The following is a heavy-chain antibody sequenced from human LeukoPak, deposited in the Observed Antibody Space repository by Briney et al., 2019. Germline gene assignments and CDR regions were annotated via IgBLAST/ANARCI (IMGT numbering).Heavy chain of an antibody. V-gene: IGHV1-69*01. J-gene: IGHJ6*03. CDR3: ARGVGWDIVDQNYYMDV. Sequence: SMKVSFKASGSTFRIDAFTWVRQAPGHGRECMGGIFPLYGVVNYAQKFQGRVTITADESESTAYMEMSSLRSDDTAVYYCARGVGWDIVDQNYYMDVWGKGTTVTVSS. CDR1: GSTFRIDA. CDR2: IFPLYGVV. D-gene: IGHD5-12*01.